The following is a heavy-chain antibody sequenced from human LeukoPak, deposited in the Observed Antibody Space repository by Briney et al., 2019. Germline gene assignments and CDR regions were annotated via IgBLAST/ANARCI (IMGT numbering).Heavy chain of an antibody. J-gene: IGHJ5*02. CDR1: GGSISSGSYY. CDR3: ARDLWFGELLLDNWFDP. Sequence: SETLSLTCTVSGGSISSGSYYWSWIRQPAGKGLEWIGRIYTSGSTNYNPSLKSRVTMSVDTSKNQFSLKLSSVTAADTAVYYCARDLWFGELLLDNWFDPWGQGTLVTVSS. D-gene: IGHD3-10*01. CDR2: IYTSGST. V-gene: IGHV4-61*02.